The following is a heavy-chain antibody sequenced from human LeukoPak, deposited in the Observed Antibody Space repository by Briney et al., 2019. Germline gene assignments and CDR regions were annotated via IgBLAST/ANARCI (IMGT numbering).Heavy chain of an antibody. D-gene: IGHD6-6*01. CDR3: AREKYSPGAVDY. CDR1: GGSISSSSNY. V-gene: IGHV4-39*01. J-gene: IGHJ4*02. CDR2: IYYSGST. Sequence: SESLSLTCSVSGGSISSSSNYWGWLRQPPGKGLEWIGSIYYSGSTYYNPSLKSRVTISVATSKNQFSLKVSSVTAADTAVYYCAREKYSPGAVDYWGQGSLVTVS.